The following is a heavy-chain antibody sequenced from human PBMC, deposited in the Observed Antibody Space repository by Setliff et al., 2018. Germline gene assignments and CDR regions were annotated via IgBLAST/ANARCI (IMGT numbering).Heavy chain of an antibody. D-gene: IGHD6-13*01. CDR2: IYPDGTT. CDR1: ADSMNNNF. Sequence: SETLSLTCIVSADSMNNNFWTWIRRPPRRGLEWIGYIYPDGTTNYNPSLKSRMTISLDMSKNQFSLTLRSVTAADTAMYYCARGINSVSWTPKYWGRGTLVTVSS. V-gene: IGHV4-4*08. J-gene: IGHJ4*02. CDR3: ARGINSVSWTPKY.